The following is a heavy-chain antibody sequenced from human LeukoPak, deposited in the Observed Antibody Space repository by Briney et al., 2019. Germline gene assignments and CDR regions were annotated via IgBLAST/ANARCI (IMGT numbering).Heavy chain of an antibody. D-gene: IGHD2-2*01. J-gene: IGHJ6*02. CDR2: INTYNDNT. V-gene: IGHV1-18*01. Sequence: GASVKVSCKASGYTFTTLGISWVRQAPGQGLEWMGWINTYNDNTKYAQKFQDRITVTADTSTSTVYMDLSSLRSDDTAVYYCARVPDHPIYCSSTSCVFGYGMDVWGQGTTVTVSS. CDR1: GYTFTTLG. CDR3: ARVPDHPIYCSSTSCVFGYGMDV.